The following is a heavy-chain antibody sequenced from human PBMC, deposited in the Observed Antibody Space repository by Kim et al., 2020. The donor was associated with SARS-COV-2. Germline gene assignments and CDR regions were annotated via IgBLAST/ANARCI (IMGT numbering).Heavy chain of an antibody. V-gene: IGHV4-4*02. CDR1: GGSISSSNW. J-gene: IGHJ6*02. CDR2: IYHSGST. CDR3: ARVRTYYYDSSGYYYYGMDV. D-gene: IGHD3-22*01. Sequence: SETLSLTCAVSGGSISSSNWWSWVRQPPGKGLEWIGEIYHSGSTNYNPSLKSRVTISVDKSKNQFSLKLSSVTAADTAVYYCARVRTYYYDSSGYYYYGMDVWGQGTTVTVSS.